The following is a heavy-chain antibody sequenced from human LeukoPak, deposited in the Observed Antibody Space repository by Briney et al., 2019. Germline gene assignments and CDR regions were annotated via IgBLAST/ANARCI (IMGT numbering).Heavy chain of an antibody. D-gene: IGHD3-10*01. CDR1: GFTFSNAW. CDR3: TTSIPYYYGSGSYTPDY. CDR2: IKSKTDGGTT. V-gene: IGHV3-15*01. Sequence: GGSLRLSCAASGFTFSNAWMSWVRQAPGKGLEWVGRIKSKTDGGTTDYAAPVKGRFTNSRDDSKNTLYLQMNSLKTEDTAVYYCTTSIPYYYGSGSYTPDYWGQGTLVTVSS. J-gene: IGHJ4*02.